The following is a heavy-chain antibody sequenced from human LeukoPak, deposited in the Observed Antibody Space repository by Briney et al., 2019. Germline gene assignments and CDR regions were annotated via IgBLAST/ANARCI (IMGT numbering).Heavy chain of an antibody. J-gene: IGHJ3*02. CDR3: ARRLYRANDAFDI. Sequence: GGSLRLSCAASGFTLSSYAMTWVRQAPGKGLECVSVIYGSGHSTYYTDSMKGRFTVSRDNSKNTLYLQMNSLRAEDTAVYYCARRLYRANDAFDIWGQGTMVTVSS. CDR2: IYGSGHST. CDR1: GFTLSSYA. V-gene: IGHV3-23*01.